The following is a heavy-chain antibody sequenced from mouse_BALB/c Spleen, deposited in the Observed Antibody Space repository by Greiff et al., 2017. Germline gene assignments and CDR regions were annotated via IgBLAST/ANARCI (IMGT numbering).Heavy chain of an antibody. CDR3: ASGNCAVAY. CDR2: IYPGSGNT. CDR1: GYTFTDYY. V-gene: IGHV1-84*02. J-gene: IGHJ4*01. D-gene: IGHD1-1*02. Sequence: QLQESGPELVKPGASVKLSCKASGYTFTDYYINWVKQKPGQGLEWIGWIYPGSGNTKYNEKFKGKATMTVDTSSSTAYMQLSSLTSEDTAVYFCASGNCAVAYWGQGTSVTVSA.